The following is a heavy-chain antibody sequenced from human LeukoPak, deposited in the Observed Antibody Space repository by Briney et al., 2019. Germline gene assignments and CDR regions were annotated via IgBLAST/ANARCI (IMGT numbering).Heavy chain of an antibody. CDR3: AGGYSVTH. Sequence: GGSLRLSCAASGFTFSSYWMHWVRQAPGKGLVWVSRIKTDGSSTTYSDSVKGRSTISRDNAKNTLYLQMNSLRAEDTAVYYCAGGYSVTHWGQGTLVTVSS. CDR2: IKTDGSST. D-gene: IGHD1-26*01. CDR1: GFTFSSYW. V-gene: IGHV3-74*03. J-gene: IGHJ4*02.